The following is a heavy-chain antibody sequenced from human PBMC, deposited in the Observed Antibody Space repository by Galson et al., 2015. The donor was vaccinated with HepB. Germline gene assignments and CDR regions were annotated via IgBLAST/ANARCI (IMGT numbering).Heavy chain of an antibody. CDR3: AREIGVFGVVIIPHFDY. CDR2: ISSSSSYI. J-gene: IGHJ4*02. Sequence: SLRLSCAASGFTFSSYSMNWVRQAPGKGLEWVSSISSSSSYIYYADSVKGRFTISRDNAKNSLYLQVNSLRAEDTAVYYCAREIGVFGVVIIPHFDYWGQGTLVTVSS. D-gene: IGHD3-3*01. CDR1: GFTFSSYS. V-gene: IGHV3-21*01.